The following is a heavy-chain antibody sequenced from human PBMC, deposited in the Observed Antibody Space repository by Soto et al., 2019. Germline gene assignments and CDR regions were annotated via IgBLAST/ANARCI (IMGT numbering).Heavy chain of an antibody. J-gene: IGHJ5*02. D-gene: IGHD3-22*01. Sequence: SQTLCLPWIFSAGCITTSYWCWIRHPLGKALEWIGYISYRGSTNYNRSLKSRLTISIDTSKGQISLKLTSMTTADTAVYYCASSGIVGREVNTWFDPWGQGTMVTFYS. V-gene: IGHV4-59*01. CDR2: ISYRGST. CDR1: AGCITTSY. CDR3: ASSGIVGREVNTWFDP.